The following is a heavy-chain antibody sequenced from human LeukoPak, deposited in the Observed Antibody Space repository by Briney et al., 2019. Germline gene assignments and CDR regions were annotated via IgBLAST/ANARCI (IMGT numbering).Heavy chain of an antibody. V-gene: IGHV4-59*08. D-gene: IGHD3-9*01. CDR1: GGSISSYY. CDR2: VYYSGST. J-gene: IGHJ6*02. Sequence: ASETLSLTCTVSGGSISSYYWSWIRQPPGKGLEWIGYVYYSGSTNYNPSLKSRVTISVDTSKNQFSLKLSSVTAADTAVYYCARRRNDILTGHYYYYYGMDVWGQGTTVTVSS. CDR3: ARRRNDILTGHYYYYYGMDV.